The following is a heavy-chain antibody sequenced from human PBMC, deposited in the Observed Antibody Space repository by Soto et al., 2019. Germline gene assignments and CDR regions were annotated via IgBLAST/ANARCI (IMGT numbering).Heavy chain of an antibody. CDR2: INAGNGHT. Sequence: QVQLVQSGAEVKKPGASVKVACKASGYTFTSYAMHLVRQAPGQRLEWMGWINAGNGHTKYSQKFQGRVTITRDTTASTAYMELSSLRSEDTAVYYCARAYSSSWYAYWGEGTLVTVSS. V-gene: IGHV1-3*01. J-gene: IGHJ4*02. D-gene: IGHD6-13*01. CDR1: GYTFTSYA. CDR3: ARAYSSSWYAY.